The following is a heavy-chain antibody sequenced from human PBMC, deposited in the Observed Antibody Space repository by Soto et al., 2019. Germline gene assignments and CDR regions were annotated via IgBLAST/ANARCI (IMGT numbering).Heavy chain of an antibody. CDR3: ARGCVLRYFDWLSLTYYFDY. CDR1: VGSFSGYY. CDR2: INHSGST. D-gene: IGHD3-9*01. J-gene: IGHJ4*02. V-gene: IGHV4-34*01. Sequence: PSETLSLTCAVYVGSFSGYYWSWIRQPPGKGLEWIGEINHSGSTNYNPSLKSRVTISVDTSKNQFSLKLSSVTAADTAVYYCARGCVLRYFDWLSLTYYFDYWGQGTLVTVSS.